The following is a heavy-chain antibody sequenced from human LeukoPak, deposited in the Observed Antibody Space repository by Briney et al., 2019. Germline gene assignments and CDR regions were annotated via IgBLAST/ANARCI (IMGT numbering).Heavy chain of an antibody. J-gene: IGHJ4*02. Sequence: GRSLRLSCAASGFTFSSYAMHWVRQAPGKGLEWVAVISYDGSNKYYAGSVKGRFTISRDNSKNTLYLQMNSLRAEDTAVYYCARESLEWLLSADYWGQGTLVTVSS. CDR1: GFTFSSYA. CDR2: ISYDGSNK. V-gene: IGHV3-30-3*01. CDR3: ARESLEWLLSADY. D-gene: IGHD3-3*01.